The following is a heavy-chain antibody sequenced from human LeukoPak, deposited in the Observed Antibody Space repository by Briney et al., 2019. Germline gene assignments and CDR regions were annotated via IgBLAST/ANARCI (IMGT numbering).Heavy chain of an antibody. CDR1: GYTFTGYY. V-gene: IGHV1-2*02. CDR2: INPNSGST. Sequence: ASVKVSCKASGYTFTGYYMHWVRQAPGQGLEWMGWINPNSGSTNYAQKFQGRVTMTRDTSISTAYMELSRLRSDDTAVYYCASAKYSSGWPFDYWGQGTLVTVSS. CDR3: ASAKYSSGWPFDY. J-gene: IGHJ4*02. D-gene: IGHD6-19*01.